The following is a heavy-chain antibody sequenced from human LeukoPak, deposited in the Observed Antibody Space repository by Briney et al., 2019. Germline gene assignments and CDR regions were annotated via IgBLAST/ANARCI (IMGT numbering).Heavy chain of an antibody. CDR3: ARTPYYYGSGSYPPRKYYFDY. V-gene: IGHV4-34*01. CDR1: GGSFSGYY. D-gene: IGHD3-10*01. CDR2: INHSGST. J-gene: IGHJ4*02. Sequence: SETLSLTCAVYGGSFSGYYWSWIRQPPGKGLEWIGEINHSGSTNYNPSLKSRVTISVDTSKNQFSLKLSSVTAADTAVYYCARTPYYYGSGSYPPRKYYFDYWGQGTLVTVSS.